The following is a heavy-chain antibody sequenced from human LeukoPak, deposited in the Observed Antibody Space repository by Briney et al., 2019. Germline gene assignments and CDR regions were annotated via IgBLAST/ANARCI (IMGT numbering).Heavy chain of an antibody. CDR3: ASAQGYCSGGSCYNYYYYYGMDV. D-gene: IGHD2-15*01. Sequence: GASVKVSCKASGGTFSSYAISWVRQAPGQGLEWTGGIIPIFGTANYAQKFQGRVTITADESTSTAYMELSSLRSEDTAVYYCASAQGYCSGGSCYNYYYYYGMDVWGQGTTVTVSS. V-gene: IGHV1-69*13. CDR2: IIPIFGTA. CDR1: GGTFSSYA. J-gene: IGHJ6*02.